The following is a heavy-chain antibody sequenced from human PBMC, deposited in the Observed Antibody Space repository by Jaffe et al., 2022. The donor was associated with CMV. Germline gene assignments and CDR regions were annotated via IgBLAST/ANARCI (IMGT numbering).Heavy chain of an antibody. CDR1: GGSISSYY. CDR2: IYYSGST. V-gene: IGHV4-59*01. J-gene: IGHJ4*02. Sequence: QVQLQESGPGLVKPSETLSLTCTVSGGSISSYYWSWIRQPPGKGLEWIGYIYYSGSTNYNPSLKSRVTISVDTSKNQFSLKLSSVTAADTAVYYCARVRGWPHPYYFDYWGQGTLVTVSS. CDR3: ARVRGWPHPYYFDY. D-gene: IGHD6-19*01.